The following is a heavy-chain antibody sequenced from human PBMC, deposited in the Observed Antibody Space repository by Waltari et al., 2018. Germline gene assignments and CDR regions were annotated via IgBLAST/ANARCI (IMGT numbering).Heavy chain of an antibody. CDR3: AKVVIAVAATGYFDL. J-gene: IGHJ2*01. D-gene: IGHD6-19*01. Sequence: EVQLLESGGGLVQPGGSLRLSCAASGFTFSSYAMSWVRQAPGKGLEWVSAIRGSGGSTYDADSVKGRFTISRDNSKNTLYLQMNSLRADDTAVYYCAKVVIAVAATGYFDLWGRGTLVTVSS. V-gene: IGHV3-23*01. CDR2: IRGSGGST. CDR1: GFTFSSYA.